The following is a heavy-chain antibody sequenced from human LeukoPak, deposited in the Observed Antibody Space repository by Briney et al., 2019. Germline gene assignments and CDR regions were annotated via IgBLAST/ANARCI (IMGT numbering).Heavy chain of an antibody. CDR1: GASFSGYY. V-gene: IGHV4-34*01. CDR2: INHSGST. J-gene: IGHJ4*02. Sequence: SETLSLTCAVYGASFSGYYWSWVRQPPGKGLEWIGEINHSGSTNYNPSLKSRFTISVDTSKNQFSLKLSSVTAADTAVYYCAKLHGAYALGYWGQGTLVTVSS. D-gene: IGHD4-17*01. CDR3: AKLHGAYALGY.